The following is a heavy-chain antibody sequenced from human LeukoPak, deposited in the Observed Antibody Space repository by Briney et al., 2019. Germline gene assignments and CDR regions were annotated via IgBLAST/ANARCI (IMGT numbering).Heavy chain of an antibody. J-gene: IGHJ6*04. CDR1: GGSFSGYY. V-gene: IGHV4-34*01. CDR3: ARGSYQSPRYCSSTSCYYYGMDV. D-gene: IGHD2-2*01. CDR2: INHSGST. Sequence: SETLSLTCAVYGGSFSGYYWSWIRQPPGKGLEWIGQINHSGSTNYNPSLKSRVTISVDTSNNQFSLKLSSVTAADTAVYYCARGSYQSPRYCSSTSCYYYGMDVWGKGTTVTVSS.